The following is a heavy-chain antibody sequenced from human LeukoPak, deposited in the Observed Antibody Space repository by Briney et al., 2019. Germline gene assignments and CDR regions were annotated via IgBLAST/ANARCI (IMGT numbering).Heavy chain of an antibody. Sequence: GGSLRLSCAASGFTFRTYGMHWVRQAPGKGLEWVAVISFDGTNKYYADSVKGSFTISRDNSKNTLYLQMNSLTTEDTAVYYCSKDSQVAVAVAWGQGTLVTVSS. V-gene: IGHV3-30*18. J-gene: IGHJ5*02. CDR3: SKDSQVAVAVA. CDR2: ISFDGTNK. D-gene: IGHD6-19*01. CDR1: GFTFRTYG.